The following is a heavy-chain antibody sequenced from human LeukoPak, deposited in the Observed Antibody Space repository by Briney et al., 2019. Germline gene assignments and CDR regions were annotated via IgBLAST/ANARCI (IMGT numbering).Heavy chain of an antibody. CDR2: IIPIFGTA. D-gene: IGHD3-10*01. J-gene: IGHJ5*02. V-gene: IGHV1-69*05. CDR3: ARDRMVRGVIITDP. Sequence: ASVKVSCKASGGTFSSYAISWVRQAPGQGLEWMGGIIPIFGTANYAQKFQGRVTITTDGSTSTAYMELSSLRSEDTAVYYCARDRMVRGVIITDPWGQGTLVTVSS. CDR1: GGTFSSYA.